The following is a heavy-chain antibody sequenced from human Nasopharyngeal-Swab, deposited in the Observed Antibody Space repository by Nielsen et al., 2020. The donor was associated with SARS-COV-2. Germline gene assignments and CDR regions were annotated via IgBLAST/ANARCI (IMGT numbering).Heavy chain of an antibody. Sequence: WIRQPPGKGLEWVANIKQDGSEKYYVDSVKGRFTISRDNAKNSLYLQMNSLRAEDTAVYYCARDYYDSSGHYLLPGYYYYYYMDVWGKGTTVTVSS. V-gene: IGHV3-7*03. CDR2: IKQDGSEK. CDR3: ARDYYDSSGHYLLPGYYYYYYMDV. J-gene: IGHJ6*03. D-gene: IGHD3-22*01.